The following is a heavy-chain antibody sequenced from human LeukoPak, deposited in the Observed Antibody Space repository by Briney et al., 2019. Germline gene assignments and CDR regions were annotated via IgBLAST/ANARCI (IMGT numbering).Heavy chain of an antibody. CDR1: GFTFSSYG. CDR2: IWYDGSNK. J-gene: IGHJ4*02. V-gene: IGHV3-33*01. Sequence: GGSLRLSCAASGFTFSSYGMHWVRQAPGKGLEWVAVIWYDGSNKYYADSVKGRFTISRENSKNTLYLQMNSLRAEDTAVYYCARDFNYGGSFDYWGQGTLVTVSS. D-gene: IGHD4-17*01. CDR3: ARDFNYGGSFDY.